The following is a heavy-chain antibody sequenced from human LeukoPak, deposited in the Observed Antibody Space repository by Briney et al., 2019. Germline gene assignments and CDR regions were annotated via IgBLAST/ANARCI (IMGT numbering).Heavy chain of an antibody. D-gene: IGHD3-3*01. V-gene: IGHV4-34*01. CDR3: ARGREGVDFWSGYSSSYYYCMDV. Sequence: SETLSLXCAVYGGSFSGYYWSWIRQPPGKGLEWIGEINHSGSTNYNPSLKSRVTISVDTSKNQFSLKLSSVTAADTAVYYCARGREGVDFWSGYSSSYYYCMDVWGKGTTVTVSS. J-gene: IGHJ6*03. CDR2: INHSGST. CDR1: GGSFSGYY.